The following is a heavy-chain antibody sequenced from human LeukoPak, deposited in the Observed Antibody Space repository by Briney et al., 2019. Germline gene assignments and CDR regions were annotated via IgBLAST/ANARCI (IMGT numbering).Heavy chain of an antibody. V-gene: IGHV4-39*01. CDR3: ARHPKKNGILGATIYD. CDR1: GGSISSSSYY. Sequence: PSETLSLTCSVSGGSISSSSYYWGWIRQPPEKGLEWIGSIYYSGSTYYNPSLKSRVTISVDTSKNQFSLKLISVTAADTAVYYCARHPKKNGILGATIYDWGQGTLVTVSS. CDR2: IYYSGST. D-gene: IGHD1-26*01. J-gene: IGHJ4*02.